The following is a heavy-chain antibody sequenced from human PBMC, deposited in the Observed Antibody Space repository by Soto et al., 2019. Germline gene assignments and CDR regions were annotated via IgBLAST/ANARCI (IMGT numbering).Heavy chain of an antibody. J-gene: IGHJ4*02. D-gene: IGHD3-10*01. CDR2: INPSGGST. CDR3: ARDPGIDSGGRLFEY. V-gene: IGHV1-46*01. CDR1: GYTFTNYY. Sequence: ASVKVSCKASGYTFTNYYVYWVRQAPGQGLEWMGKINPSGGSTSYAQKFQGRVTMTRDTSTSTVYMELSSLRSDDTAVYYCARDPGIDSGGRLFEYWCQGAWVTVSS.